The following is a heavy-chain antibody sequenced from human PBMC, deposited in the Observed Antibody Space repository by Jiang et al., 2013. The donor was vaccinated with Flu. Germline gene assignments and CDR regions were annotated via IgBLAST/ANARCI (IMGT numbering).Heavy chain of an antibody. CDR3: ARWRDDXRGTSCYYFDH. CDR1: GYDITKYW. V-gene: IGHV5-10-1*01. J-gene: IGHJ4*02. D-gene: IGHD2-2*01. CDR2: IDPFDSRA. Sequence: GAEVKKPGESLRISCKVSGYDITKYWISWVRQMPGKGLEWMGTIDPFDSRANYSPSFQGHVTISTDRSTSSVYLQWPSLEASDTAMYYCARWRDDXRGTSCYYFDHWGQGTLVTVS.